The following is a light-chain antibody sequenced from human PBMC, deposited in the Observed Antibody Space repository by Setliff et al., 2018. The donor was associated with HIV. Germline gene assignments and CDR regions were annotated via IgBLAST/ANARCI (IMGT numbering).Light chain of an antibody. V-gene: IGLV2-8*01. CDR3: SSYAGSNTPYV. Sequence: QSVLTQPPSASGSPGQSVTISCTGTSSDVGGYDHVSWYQQRPGKAPKLMIHEVNKRPSGVPDRFSGSKSDNTASLTVSGLQAEDEADYYCSSYAGSNTPYVFGTGTKVTV. CDR1: SSDVGGYDH. J-gene: IGLJ1*01. CDR2: EVN.